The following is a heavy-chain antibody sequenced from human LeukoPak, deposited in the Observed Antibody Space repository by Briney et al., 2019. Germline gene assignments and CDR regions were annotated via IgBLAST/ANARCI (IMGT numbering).Heavy chain of an antibody. J-gene: IGHJ6*02. CDR1: GFTVSNNY. CDR2: IYDGGST. D-gene: IGHD2-15*01. V-gene: IGHV3-66*01. Sequence: GRSLRLSCAASGFTVSNNYMSWVRQAPGEGLEWVSVIYDGGSTYYPDSVKGRFTISRDNSKNTLYLQLISLRAEDTAVYYCARDRLESCGSTTCLYGMDVWGQGTTVTVSS. CDR3: ARDRLESCGSTTCLYGMDV.